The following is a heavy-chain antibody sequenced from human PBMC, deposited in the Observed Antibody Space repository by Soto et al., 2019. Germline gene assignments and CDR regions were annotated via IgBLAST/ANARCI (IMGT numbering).Heavy chain of an antibody. CDR2: IYHTGST. Sequence: PSAPLSLTCALSGYSINRDNYWGWIRQPPGKGLEWIGSIYHTGSTYYSPPLKSRVTISLDTSNNHFSLKLSSVTAADTAVCYCAREARTLDWYLDLWGRGTLVTVSS. CDR1: GYSINRDNY. V-gene: IGHV4-38-2*01. CDR3: AREARTLDWYLDL. J-gene: IGHJ2*01. D-gene: IGHD6-6*01.